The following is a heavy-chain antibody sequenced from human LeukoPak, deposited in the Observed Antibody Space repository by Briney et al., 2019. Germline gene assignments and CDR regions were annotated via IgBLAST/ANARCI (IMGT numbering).Heavy chain of an antibody. CDR3: ARENVGIAVAGSLRGADAFDI. D-gene: IGHD6-19*01. CDR1: GGSISSSNW. Sequence: SETLSLTCAVSGGSISSSNWWSWVRQPPGKGLEWIGEIYHSGSTNYNPSLKSRVTISVDKSKNQFSLKLSSVTAADTAVYYCARENVGIAVAGSLRGADAFDIWGQGTMVTVSS. V-gene: IGHV4-4*02. CDR2: IYHSGST. J-gene: IGHJ3*02.